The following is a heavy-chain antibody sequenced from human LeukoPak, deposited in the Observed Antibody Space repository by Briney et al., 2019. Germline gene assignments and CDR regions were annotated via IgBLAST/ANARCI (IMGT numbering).Heavy chain of an antibody. V-gene: IGHV4-59*13. CDR2: IYFSGNT. CDR3: ARIVGAYKYYFDY. CDR1: GGSISSYY. D-gene: IGHD1-26*01. Sequence: PSETLSLTCNVSGGSISSYYWSWIRQPPGKGLEWIGYIYFSGNTHYNPSLKSRVTILVDTSKNEFSLKLSSVTAADTAVYYCARIVGAYKYYFDYWGQGTLVTVSS. J-gene: IGHJ4*02.